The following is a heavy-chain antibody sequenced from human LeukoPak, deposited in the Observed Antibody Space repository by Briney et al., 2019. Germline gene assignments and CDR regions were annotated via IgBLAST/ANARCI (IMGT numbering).Heavy chain of an antibody. Sequence: SETLSLTCSVSGASFTSHYWGWIRQPPGKGPEWIGHLYYSGSTTYNPPLESRVTMSVDTSRKQISLKRNSVAAADTAVYYCARGRGSPYYVEAFDVWGQGTVVTVSS. V-gene: IGHV4-59*11. CDR3: ARGRGSPYYVEAFDV. D-gene: IGHD3-22*01. CDR1: GASFTSHY. CDR2: LYYSGST. J-gene: IGHJ3*01.